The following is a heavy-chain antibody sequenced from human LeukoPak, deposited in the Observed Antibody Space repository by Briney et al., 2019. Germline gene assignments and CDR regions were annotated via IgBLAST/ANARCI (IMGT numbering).Heavy chain of an antibody. CDR2: IYYSGST. D-gene: IGHD5-12*01. Sequence: PSETLSLTCTVSGGSISSSSYYWGWIRQPPGKGLEWIGSIYYSGSTYYNPSLKSRVTISVDTSKNQFSLKLSSVTAADTAVYYCAGHRRVATIIFIWFDPWGQGTLVTVSS. CDR3: AGHRRVATIIFIWFDP. J-gene: IGHJ5*02. CDR1: GGSISSSSYY. V-gene: IGHV4-39*01.